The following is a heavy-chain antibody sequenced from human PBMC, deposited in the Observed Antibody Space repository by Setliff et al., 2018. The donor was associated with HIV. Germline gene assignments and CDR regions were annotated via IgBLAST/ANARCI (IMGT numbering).Heavy chain of an antibody. J-gene: IGHJ3*02. V-gene: IGHV1-24*01. CDR3: ATVSHTNVAAHDAFDI. Sequence: GASVKVSCKVPGYTLTELSRHWVRQAPGKGLEWMGGFDPEDGNTIYAQKFQGRVTMTADTSTDTAYMELSSLRSEDTAAYYCATVSHTNVAAHDAFDIWGQGTMVTVSS. CDR2: FDPEDGNT. D-gene: IGHD6-19*01. CDR1: GYTLTELS.